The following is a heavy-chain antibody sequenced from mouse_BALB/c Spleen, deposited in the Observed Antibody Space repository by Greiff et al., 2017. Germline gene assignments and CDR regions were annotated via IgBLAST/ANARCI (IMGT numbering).Heavy chain of an antibody. CDR3: AHYYGSSPYAMDY. CDR1: GDSITSGY. Sequence: EVQLQQSGPSLVKPSQTLSLTCSVTGDSITSGYWNWIRKFPGNKLEYMGYISYSGSTYYNPSLKSRISITRDTSKNQYYLQLNSVTTEDTATYYCAHYYGSSPYAMDYWGQGTSVTVSS. V-gene: IGHV3-8*02. D-gene: IGHD1-1*01. J-gene: IGHJ4*01. CDR2: ISYSGST.